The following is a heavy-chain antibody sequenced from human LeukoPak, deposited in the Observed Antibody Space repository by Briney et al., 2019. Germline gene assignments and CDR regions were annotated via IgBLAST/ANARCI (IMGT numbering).Heavy chain of an antibody. CDR3: ARAGWLRFFLVRSTDY. CDR1: GFTFSSYA. CDR2: ISGSGGST. V-gene: IGHV3-23*01. J-gene: IGHJ4*02. D-gene: IGHD5-12*01. Sequence: PGGSLRLSCAASGFTFSSYAMSWVRQAPGKGLEWVSAISGSGGSTYYADSVKGGFTISRDNSKNTLYLQMNSLRAEDTDVYYCARAGWLRFFLVRSTDYWGQGTLVTVSS.